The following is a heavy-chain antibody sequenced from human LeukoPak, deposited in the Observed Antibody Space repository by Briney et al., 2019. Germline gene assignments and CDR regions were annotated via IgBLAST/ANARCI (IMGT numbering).Heavy chain of an antibody. D-gene: IGHD1-26*01. V-gene: IGHV3-66*01. J-gene: IGHJ3*02. CDR3: AKERAVGAVGDAFDM. CDR1: EFSVGSNY. CDR2: IYSGGST. Sequence: GGSLRLSCAASEFSVGSNYMTWVRQAPGKGLEWVSLIYSGGSTYYADSVKGRFTISRDNSKNTLYLQMNSLTAEDTAVYYCAKERAVGAVGDAFDMWGQGTLVTVSS.